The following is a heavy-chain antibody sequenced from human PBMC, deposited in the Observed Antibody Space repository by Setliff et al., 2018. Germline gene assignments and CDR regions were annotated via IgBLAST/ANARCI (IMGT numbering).Heavy chain of an antibody. CDR1: GFIFSNHR. CDR3: VPGRGS. J-gene: IGHJ5*02. V-gene: IGHV3-21*06. CDR2: ISSRVSDM. D-gene: IGHD6-25*01. Sequence: PGGSLRLSCVGSGFIFSNHRINWVRQAPGKGLEWVSSISSRVSDMYYADSVKGRFTISRDNAKNSVHLQMDSLRAEDSAVYYCVPGRGSWGQGALVTVSS.